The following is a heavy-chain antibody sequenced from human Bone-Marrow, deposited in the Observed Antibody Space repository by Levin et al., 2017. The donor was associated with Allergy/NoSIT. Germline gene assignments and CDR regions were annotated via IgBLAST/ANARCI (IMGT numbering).Heavy chain of an antibody. CDR3: AKSGKYCSGGSCYGPFDS. Sequence: PGGSLRLSCAASGFTFSSYAMSWVRQAPGKGLEWVSGISGSGDSRYFADSVKGRFTISRDNSNNTLYLQMTSLRAEDTAVYYCAKSGKYCSGGSCYGPFDSWGQGTLVTVSS. CDR1: GFTFSSYA. J-gene: IGHJ4*02. D-gene: IGHD2-15*01. V-gene: IGHV3-23*01. CDR2: ISGSGDSR.